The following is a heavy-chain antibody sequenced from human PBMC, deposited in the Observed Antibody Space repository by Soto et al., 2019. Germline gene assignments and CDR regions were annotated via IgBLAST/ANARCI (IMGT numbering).Heavy chain of an antibody. V-gene: IGHV3-7*01. Sequence: GGSLRLSCAASGFTFSTYWMDWVRQTPGKGLEWVANINQDGSEKNYVDSVKGRFTISRDNAGNSLYLQMSRLTAEDSALYYCSRSLNSWGQGTLVTVSS. J-gene: IGHJ4*02. CDR1: GFTFSTYW. CDR3: SRSLNS. CDR2: INQDGSEK.